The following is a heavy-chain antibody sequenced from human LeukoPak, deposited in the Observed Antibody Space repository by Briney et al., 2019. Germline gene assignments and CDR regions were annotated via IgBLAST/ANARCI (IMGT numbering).Heavy chain of an antibody. J-gene: IGHJ4*02. CDR2: ISGSGGST. Sequence: GGSLRLSCAASGFTFSSYAMSWVRQAPGKGLEWVSAISGSGGSTYYADSVKGRFTISRDNSKNTLCLQMNSLRAEDTAVYYCAKGPGGSGSYFDYWGQGTLVTVSS. CDR3: AKGPGGSGSYFDY. V-gene: IGHV3-23*01. CDR1: GFTFSSYA. D-gene: IGHD3-10*01.